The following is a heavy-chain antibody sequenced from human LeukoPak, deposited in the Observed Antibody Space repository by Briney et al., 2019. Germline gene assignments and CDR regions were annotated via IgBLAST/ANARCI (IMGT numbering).Heavy chain of an antibody. CDR1: GYTFTSYY. D-gene: IGHD6-13*01. CDR2: INPSGGST. V-gene: IGHV1-46*01. J-gene: IGHJ4*02. Sequence: ASVKVSCKASGYTFTSYYMHWVRQAPGQGLEWMGIINPSGGSTSYAQKFQGRVTMTRDTSTSAVYMELSSLRSEDTAVYYCAIELGYSSSWYGTLDYWGQGTLVTVSS. CDR3: AIELGYSSSWYGTLDY.